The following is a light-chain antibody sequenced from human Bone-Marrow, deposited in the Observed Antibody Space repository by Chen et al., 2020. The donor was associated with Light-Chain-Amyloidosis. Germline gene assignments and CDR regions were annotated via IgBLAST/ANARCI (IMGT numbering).Light chain of an antibody. CDR3: QSYQGSSQGV. CDR2: DDD. Sequence: FLLTQPPSVAESPCKTVSNSCTRSSGSIATNYVQRYQQRPGSSPTTVIYDDDQRPSGVPDRFSGSIDRSSNSAPLTISGLKTEDEADYYCQSYQGSSQGVFGGGTKLTVL. CDR1: SGSIATNY. J-gene: IGLJ3*02. V-gene: IGLV6-57*01.